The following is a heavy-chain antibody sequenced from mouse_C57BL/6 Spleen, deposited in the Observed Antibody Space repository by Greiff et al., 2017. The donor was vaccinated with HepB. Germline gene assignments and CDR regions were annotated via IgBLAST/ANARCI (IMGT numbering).Heavy chain of an antibody. CDR1: GYTFTDYY. CDR3: ARGDYDGGAY. J-gene: IGHJ3*01. D-gene: IGHD2-4*01. CDR2: INPNNGGT. V-gene: IGHV1-26*01. Sequence: EVQLQQSGPELVKPGASVKISCKASGYTFTDYYMNWVKQSHGKSLEWIGDINPNNGGTSYNQKFKGKATLTVDKSSSTAYMEPRSLTSEDSAVYYCARGDYDGGAYWGQGTLVTVPA.